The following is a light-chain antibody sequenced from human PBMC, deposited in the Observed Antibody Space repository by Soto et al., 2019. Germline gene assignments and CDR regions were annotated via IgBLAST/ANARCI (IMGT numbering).Light chain of an antibody. CDR1: DSDVGGHSH. V-gene: IGLV2-8*01. CDR2: EVS. Sequence: QSALTQPPSASGSPGQAVTISCTGSDSDVGGHSHVSWYQQHPGEAPKLMIYEVSKRPSGVPDRFSGSKSGNTASLTVSGLQADDEADYYCCSYVAGDSWVFGGGTKHTVL. CDR3: CSYVAGDSWV. J-gene: IGLJ3*02.